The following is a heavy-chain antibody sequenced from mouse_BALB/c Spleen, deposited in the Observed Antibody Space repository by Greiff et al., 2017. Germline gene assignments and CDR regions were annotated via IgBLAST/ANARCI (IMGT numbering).Heavy chain of an antibody. D-gene: IGHD3-1*01. CDR1: GFNITDSY. CDR3: AKQRGLPFAY. J-gene: IGHJ3*01. V-gene: IGHV14-3*02. CDR2: IDPANGNT. Sequence: EVQLQQSGAELVKPGASVKLSCTASGFNITDSYMHWVKQRPEQGLEWIGRIDPANGNTKYDPKFQGKATITADTSSNTAYLQLSSLTSEDTAVYYCAKQRGLPFAYWGQGTLVTVSA.